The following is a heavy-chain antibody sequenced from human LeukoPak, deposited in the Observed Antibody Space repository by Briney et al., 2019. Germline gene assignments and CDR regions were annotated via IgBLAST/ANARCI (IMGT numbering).Heavy chain of an antibody. CDR3: AKAKWGDYGMDV. J-gene: IGHJ6*02. V-gene: IGHV3-23*01. CDR2: ISGSGGST. CDR1: GFTFSTSW. Sequence: GGSLRLSCAASGFTFSTSWMSWVRQAPGKGLEWVSVISGSGGSTYYADSVKGRFTISRDSSKNTLYLQMNSLRVDDTAVYYCAKAKWGDYGMDVWGQGTAVTVSS. D-gene: IGHD7-27*01.